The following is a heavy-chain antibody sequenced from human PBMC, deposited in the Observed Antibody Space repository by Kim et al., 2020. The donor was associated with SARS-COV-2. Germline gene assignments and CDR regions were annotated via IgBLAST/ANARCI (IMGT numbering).Heavy chain of an antibody. CDR3: ARVGSGSSPLDY. CDR1: GYTFTTYY. CDR2: INPSGGST. Sequence: ASVKVSCKASGYTFTTYYIHWIRQAPGQGLEWMGIINPSGGSTTYAQKFQGRVTMTRDTSTSTVYRELGSLTSEDTAVFYCARVGSGSSPLDYWGQGTLVTVSS. J-gene: IGHJ4*02. D-gene: IGHD3-10*01. V-gene: IGHV1-46*01.